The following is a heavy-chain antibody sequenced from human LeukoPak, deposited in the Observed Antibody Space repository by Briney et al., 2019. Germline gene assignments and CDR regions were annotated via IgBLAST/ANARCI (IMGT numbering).Heavy chain of an antibody. CDR3: ARGYCSSTSCYFSYYYYYYGMDV. V-gene: IGHV4-34*01. CDR1: GGSISSYY. Sequence: SETLSLTCTVSGGSISSYYWSWIRQPPGKGLEWIGEINHSGSTNYNPSLKSRVTISVDTSKNQFSLKLSSVTAADTAVYYCARGYCSSTSCYFSYYYYYYGMDVWGQGTTVTVSS. CDR2: INHSGST. J-gene: IGHJ6*02. D-gene: IGHD2-2*01.